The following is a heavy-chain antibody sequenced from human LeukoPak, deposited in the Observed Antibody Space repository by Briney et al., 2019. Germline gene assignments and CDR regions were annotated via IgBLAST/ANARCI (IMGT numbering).Heavy chain of an antibody. V-gene: IGHV4-34*01. CDR1: GGSFSDYY. CDR3: ARGEGTLAGRRWPYSFYYYVDV. CDR2: INHSGAT. D-gene: IGHD6-19*01. J-gene: IGHJ6*03. Sequence: PSETLSLTCVVYGGSFSDYYWTWVRQPPGKGLERIGEINHSGATKYNPSLKSRVTISIDTSNNQFSLKLNSVTAADTAVYYCARGEGTLAGRRWPYSFYYYVDVRGKGTTVTVSS.